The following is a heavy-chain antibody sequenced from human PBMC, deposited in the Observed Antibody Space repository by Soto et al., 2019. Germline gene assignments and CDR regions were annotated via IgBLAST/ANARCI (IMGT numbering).Heavy chain of an antibody. Sequence: ASVKVSCKASGYTFTGYYMHWVRQAPGQGLEWMGWIDPNSGGTNYAQKFQGWVTMTRDTSISTAYMELSRLRSDDTAVYYCARDGYGDYAHDAFDIWGQGTMVTVSS. CDR1: GYTFTGYY. CDR2: IDPNSGGT. CDR3: ARDGYGDYAHDAFDI. J-gene: IGHJ3*02. V-gene: IGHV1-2*04. D-gene: IGHD4-17*01.